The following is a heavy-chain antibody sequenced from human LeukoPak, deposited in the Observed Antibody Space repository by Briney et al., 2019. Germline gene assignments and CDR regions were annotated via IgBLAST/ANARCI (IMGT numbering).Heavy chain of an antibody. CDR3: AKSGAVARLYWYFDL. Sequence: QSGGSLRLSCAASGFTFDDYAMHWVRQAPGKGLEWVSLISWDGGSTYYADSVKGRFTISRDNNKNSLYLQMNSLRVEDTALYYCAKSGAVARLYWYFDLWGRGTLVTVSS. CDR1: GFTFDDYA. J-gene: IGHJ2*01. D-gene: IGHD6-19*01. V-gene: IGHV3-43D*03. CDR2: ISWDGGST.